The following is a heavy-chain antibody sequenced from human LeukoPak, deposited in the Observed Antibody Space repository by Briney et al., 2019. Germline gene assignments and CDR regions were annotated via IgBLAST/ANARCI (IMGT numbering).Heavy chain of an antibody. J-gene: IGHJ4*02. V-gene: IGHV3-53*01. CDR1: GFTVSSSY. D-gene: IGHD2-15*01. Sequence: GGSLRLSCAASGFTVSSSYMYWVRQAPGKGLEWVSFFYRGDSTYYAESVRGRFTISRDNSKNTLYLLMNSLIPEDTAVYYCAREVVSTPSYFDSWGQGTLVTVSS. CDR3: AREVVSTPSYFDS. CDR2: FYRGDST.